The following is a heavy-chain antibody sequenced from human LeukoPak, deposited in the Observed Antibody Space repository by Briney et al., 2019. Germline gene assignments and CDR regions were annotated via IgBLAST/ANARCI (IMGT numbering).Heavy chain of an antibody. CDR1: GYTFTSYG. CDR3: ARDGSTFGIVGIFDY. Sequence: ASAKVSCKASGYTFTSYGISWVRQAPGQGLEWMGWISAYNGNTNYAQKLQGRVTMTTDTSTSTAYMELRSLRSDDTAVYYCARDGSTFGIVGIFDYWGQGTLVTVSS. J-gene: IGHJ4*02. D-gene: IGHD1-26*01. CDR2: ISAYNGNT. V-gene: IGHV1-18*01.